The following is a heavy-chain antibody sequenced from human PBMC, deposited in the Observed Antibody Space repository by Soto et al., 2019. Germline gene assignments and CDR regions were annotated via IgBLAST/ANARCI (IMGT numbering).Heavy chain of an antibody. CDR2: INHSGST. J-gene: IGHJ4*02. CDR3: ARSFFARGYSSGWYRGTFDY. D-gene: IGHD6-19*01. V-gene: IGHV4-34*01. CDR1: GGSFSGYY. Sequence: KTSETLSLTCAVYGGSFSGYYWSWIRQPPGKGLEWIGEINHSGSTNYNPSLKSRVTISVDTSKNQFSLKLSSVTAADTAVYYCARSFFARGYSSGWYRGTFDYWGQGTLVTVSS.